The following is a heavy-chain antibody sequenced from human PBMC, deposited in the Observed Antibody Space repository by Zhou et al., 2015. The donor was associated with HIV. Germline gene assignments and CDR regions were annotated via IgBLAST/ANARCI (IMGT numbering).Heavy chain of an antibody. J-gene: IGHJ6*03. Sequence: QLVESGGGVFQPGKSVRLSCVASGFGFSSYGMHWVRQFPDKGLEWVADVSDEGVSDYNAAAGEGRFIASRDDSKNTLFLEIKSLRHEDTAVYYCTRDVGFPDYYMDVWGKGTTGHRLL. V-gene: IGHV3-30*04. CDR2: VSDEGVSD. D-gene: IGHD6-25*01. CDR3: TRDVGFPDYYMDV. CDR1: GFGFSSYG.